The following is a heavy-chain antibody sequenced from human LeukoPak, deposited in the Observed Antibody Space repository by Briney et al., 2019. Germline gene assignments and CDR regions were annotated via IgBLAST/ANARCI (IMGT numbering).Heavy chain of an antibody. D-gene: IGHD3-10*01. J-gene: IGHJ4*02. V-gene: IGHV3-7*01. CDR1: GFTFTTYW. Sequence: GGSLRLSCAASGFTFTTYWMGWVRQAPGKGLKWVANIKQDGTEKYYVDSVKGRFTISRDNAKNSLYLQMNSLRVEDTAVYYCAKLAKYFYGSETYYFFEHWGQGTPVTASS. CDR2: IKQDGTEK. CDR3: AKLAKYFYGSETYYFFEH.